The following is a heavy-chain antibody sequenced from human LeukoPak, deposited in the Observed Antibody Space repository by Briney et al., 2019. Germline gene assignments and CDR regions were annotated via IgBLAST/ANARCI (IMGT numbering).Heavy chain of an antibody. Sequence: GGSLRLSCVASGLTFSNYAMTWVRQTPGKGLEWVSSISGSGDGTSYADSVKGGFTLSRDNSKNTLFWHMDSRRADDTAVYYCSKDPNGDYVGAFDMWGPGTMVTVSS. CDR3: SKDPNGDYVGAFDM. V-gene: IGHV3-23*01. D-gene: IGHD4-17*01. CDR1: GLTFSNYA. J-gene: IGHJ3*02. CDR2: ISGSGDGT.